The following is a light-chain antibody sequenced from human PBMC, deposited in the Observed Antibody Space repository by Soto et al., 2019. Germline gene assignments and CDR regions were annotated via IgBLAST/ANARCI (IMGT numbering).Light chain of an antibody. CDR1: QNIHNW. CDR3: QQYFDDYT. J-gene: IGKJ2*01. V-gene: IGKV1-5*03. CDR2: SAS. Sequence: DIQMTQSPSSLAASVGDRVTITCRACQNIHNWLAWYQQKPGKAPKLLIYSASSLESGVPSRFNGSASGTEFTLTISSLQPDDFATYYCQQYFDDYTFGQGTKVEVK.